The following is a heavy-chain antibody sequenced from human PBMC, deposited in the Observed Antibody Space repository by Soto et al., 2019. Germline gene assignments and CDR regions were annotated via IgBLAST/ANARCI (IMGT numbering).Heavy chain of an antibody. CDR1: GFSFSSYA. CDR3: AKGSGGSCYSQIDY. Sequence: GGSLRLSCAASGFSFSSYAMTWVRQAPGKGLEWVSVICGTSTSTYYADSVKGRFTISRDNSQNTLYQQVNSLRAEDTAIYYCAKGSGGSCYSQIDYWGQGTPVTVSS. CDR2: ICGTSTST. J-gene: IGHJ4*02. V-gene: IGHV3-23*01. D-gene: IGHD2-15*01.